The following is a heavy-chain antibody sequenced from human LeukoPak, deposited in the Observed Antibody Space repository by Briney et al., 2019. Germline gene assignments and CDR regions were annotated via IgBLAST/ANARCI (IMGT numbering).Heavy chain of an antibody. CDR1: GYTFTSNY. V-gene: IGHV1-18*04. J-gene: IGHJ4*02. D-gene: IGHD3-22*01. CDR3: ARDFDYYDSSGYYYVHYFDY. CDR2: ISAYNGNT. Sequence: ASVKVSCTASGYTFTSNYIHWVRQAPGQGLEWMGWISAYNGNTNYAQKLQGRVTMTTDTSTSTAYMELRSLRSDDTAVYYCARDFDYYDSSGYYYVHYFDYWGQGTLVTVSS.